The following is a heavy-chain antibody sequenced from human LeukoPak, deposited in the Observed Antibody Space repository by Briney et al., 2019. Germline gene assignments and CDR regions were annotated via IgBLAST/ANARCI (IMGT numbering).Heavy chain of an antibody. CDR3: ARLSTYYYYAMDV. Sequence: SETLSLTCTVSGGSISSSSYYWGWIRQPPGKGLEWIGSIYYSGSTYYNPSLKSRVTISVDTSKNQFSLKLSSVTAADTAVYCCARLSTYYYYAMDVWGQGTTVTVSS. V-gene: IGHV4-39*01. J-gene: IGHJ6*02. CDR1: GGSISSSSYY. CDR2: IYYSGST. D-gene: IGHD2-2*01.